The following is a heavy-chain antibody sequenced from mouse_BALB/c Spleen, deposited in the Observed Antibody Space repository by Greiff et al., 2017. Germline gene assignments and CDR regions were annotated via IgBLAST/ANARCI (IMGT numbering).Heavy chain of an antibody. CDR1: GFTFSSYG. CDR3: ARGGRYDFYAMDY. D-gene: IGHD2-14*01. J-gene: IGHJ4*01. V-gene: IGHV5-6-3*01. Sequence: EVMLVESGGGLVQPGGSLKLSCAASGFTFSSYGMSWVRQTPDKRLELVATINSNGGSTYYPDSVKGRFTISRDNAKNTLYLQMSSLKSEDTAMYYCARGGRYDFYAMDYWGQGTSVTVSS. CDR2: INSNGGST.